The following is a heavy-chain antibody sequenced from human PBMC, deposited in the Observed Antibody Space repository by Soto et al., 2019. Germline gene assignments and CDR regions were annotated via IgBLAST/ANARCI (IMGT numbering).Heavy chain of an antibody. CDR2: INPSGGST. CDR3: ARDSSGYYFDY. CDR1: GYTFTSYY. V-gene: IGHV1-46*01. J-gene: IGHJ4*02. Sequence: GASVKVSCKASGYTFTSYYMHWVRQAPGQGLEWMGIINPSGGSTSYAQKFQGRVTMTRDTSTSTVYMGLSSLRSEDTAVYYCARDSSGYYFDYWGQGTLVTVSS. D-gene: IGHD3-22*01.